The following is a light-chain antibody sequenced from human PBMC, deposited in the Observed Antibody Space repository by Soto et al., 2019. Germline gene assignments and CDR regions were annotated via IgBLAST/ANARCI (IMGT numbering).Light chain of an antibody. J-gene: IGKJ3*01. V-gene: IGKV1-12*01. CDR3: QHANTFPYP. CDR1: QSINKW. Sequence: DVQMTQSPSSVSASVGDRVTITCRASQSINKWLAWYQQKPGKAPKILIYAASSLQSGVPSRFIGDGSGTNFTLTISGLQPDDFATYYCQHANTFPYPFGPATKVDIK. CDR2: AAS.